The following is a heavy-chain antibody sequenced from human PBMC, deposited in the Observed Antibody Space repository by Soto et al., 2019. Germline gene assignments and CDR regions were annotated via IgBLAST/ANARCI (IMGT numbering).Heavy chain of an antibody. CDR3: ARGSGSGSF. CDR1: GGSVSNGDYY. V-gene: IGHV4-30-4*01. J-gene: IGHJ1*01. Sequence: QVQLQESGPGLVKPSQTLSLTCTVSGGSVSNGDYYWSWIRQPPGKGLEWIGNMHYSGSTGYNPSLKSRVTMSVDTSKNQFSLKLSSVTPADTAVYYCARGSGSGSFWGQGTLVTVSS. D-gene: IGHD1-26*01. CDR2: MHYSGST.